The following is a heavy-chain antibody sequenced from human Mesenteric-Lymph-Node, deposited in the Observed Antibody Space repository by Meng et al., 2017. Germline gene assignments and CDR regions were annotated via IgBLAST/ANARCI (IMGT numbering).Heavy chain of an antibody. CDR3: ARPGYSSGWLSPPHYYGMDV. CDR2: ISSSSSYI. D-gene: IGHD6-19*01. J-gene: IGHJ6*02. CDR1: GFTFSSYS. V-gene: IGHV3-21*01. Sequence: RGSLRLSCAASGFTFSSYSMNWVRQAPGKGLEWVSSISSSSSYIYYADSVKGRFTISRDNAKNSLYLQMNSLRAEDTAVYYCARPGYSSGWLSPPHYYGMDVWGQGTTVTVSS.